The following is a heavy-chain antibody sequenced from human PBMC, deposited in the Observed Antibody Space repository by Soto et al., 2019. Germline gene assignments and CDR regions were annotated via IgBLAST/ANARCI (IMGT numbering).Heavy chain of an antibody. D-gene: IGHD4-17*01. J-gene: IGHJ4*02. CDR2: IYYSGST. V-gene: IGHV4-31*03. CDR1: GGSISSGGYY. CDR3: ARSSQSTVNTFDY. Sequence: SETLSLTCTGSGGSISSGGYYWSWIRQHPGKGLEWIGYIYYSGSTYYNPSLKSRDTISVDTSKNQFSLKLSSVTAADTAVYYCARSSQSTVNTFDYWGQGTLVTVSS.